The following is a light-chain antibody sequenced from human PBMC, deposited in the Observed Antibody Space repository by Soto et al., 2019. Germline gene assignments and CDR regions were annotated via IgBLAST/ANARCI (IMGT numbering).Light chain of an antibody. J-gene: IGKJ5*01. V-gene: IGKV3-20*01. CDR3: QQYGSSPTIT. CDR1: QSVSSRY. Sequence: EIVLTQSPGTLSLSPGERATLSCRASQSVSSRYLAWYQQKPCQAPRLLIYSASSRATGIPDKFSGSGSGTDFTLTISRLEAEDSAVYYCQQYGSSPTITFGQGTRLEIK. CDR2: SAS.